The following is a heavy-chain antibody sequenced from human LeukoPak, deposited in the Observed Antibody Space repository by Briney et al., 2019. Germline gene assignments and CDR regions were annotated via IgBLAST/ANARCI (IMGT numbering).Heavy chain of an antibody. CDR3: AKDDYSSSSIDLYYYYYGMDV. J-gene: IGHJ6*02. V-gene: IGHV3-23*01. Sequence: GGSLRLSCAASGFTFSSYAMSWVRQAPGKGLEWVSLISASGGSTYYTDSVKGRFTISRDNSQNTLYLQMNGLRAEDTAVYYCAKDDYSSSSIDLYYYYYGMDVWGQGTTVTVSS. CDR1: GFTFSSYA. CDR2: ISASGGST. D-gene: IGHD6-13*01.